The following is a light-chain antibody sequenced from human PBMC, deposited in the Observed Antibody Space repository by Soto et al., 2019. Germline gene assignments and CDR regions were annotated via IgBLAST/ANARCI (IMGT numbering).Light chain of an antibody. CDR2: DVA. Sequence: DIPLTQSPSTLSASVGDRVTITCRASQSISSWLAWYQQKPGIAPKLLIYDVASLESGVPSRFSGSGSGTEFTLTISSVQPDDFATYYCQQYQAFSPWTVGQGTRVEIK. CDR3: QQYQAFSPWT. J-gene: IGKJ1*01. V-gene: IGKV1-5*01. CDR1: QSISSW.